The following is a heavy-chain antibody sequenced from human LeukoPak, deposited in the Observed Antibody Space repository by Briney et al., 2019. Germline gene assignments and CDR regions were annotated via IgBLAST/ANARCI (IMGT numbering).Heavy chain of an antibody. V-gene: IGHV3-21*05. CDR2: ISHTGNDI. D-gene: IGHD1-1*01. Sequence: GGSLRLSCAASGFTFSTHSMNWVRQAPGKGLEWVSYISHTGNDIYYGESVKGRFTISGDNAKNSLYLQMHTLRAEDTAVYYCAGDGTGVLPGDAFDIWSQGTMVTVSS. J-gene: IGHJ3*02. CDR1: GFTFSTHS. CDR3: AGDGTGVLPGDAFDI.